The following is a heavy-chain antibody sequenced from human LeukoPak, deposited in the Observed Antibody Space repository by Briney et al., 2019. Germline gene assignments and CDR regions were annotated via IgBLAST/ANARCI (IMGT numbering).Heavy chain of an antibody. J-gene: IGHJ4*02. Sequence: GGSLRLSCVASGLTVSSYYVSWVRQAPGQGLEWVSVIYSGGSTYYADSVEGRFTVSRDNPKNTLYLEMKSLRADDTAVYYCARDLHPRLTGYFDYWGQGTVVTVSS. V-gene: IGHV3-53*01. CDR3: ARDLHPRLTGYFDY. D-gene: IGHD3-16*01. CDR1: GLTVSSYY. CDR2: IYSGGST.